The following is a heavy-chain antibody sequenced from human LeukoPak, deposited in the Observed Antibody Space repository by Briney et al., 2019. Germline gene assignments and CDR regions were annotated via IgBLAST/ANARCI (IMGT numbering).Heavy chain of an antibody. CDR3: ARGRGYYGSGSYPC. D-gene: IGHD3-10*01. CDR1: GFTFSSYS. Sequence: GGSLRLSCAASGFTFSSYSMSWVRQAPGKGLEWVSSISSSSSYIYYADSVKGRFTISRDNAKNSLYLQMNSLRAEDTAVYYCARGRGYYGSGSYPCWGQGTLVTVSS. CDR2: ISSSSSYI. V-gene: IGHV3-21*01. J-gene: IGHJ4*02.